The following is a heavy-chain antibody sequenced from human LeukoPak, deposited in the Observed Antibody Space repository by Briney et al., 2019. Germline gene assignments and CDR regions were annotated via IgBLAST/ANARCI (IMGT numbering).Heavy chain of an antibody. Sequence: GGSLRLSCAASGFTFNYSWMSWVRQAPGKGLEWVANIQQRGSEKSYVDSVKGRFSISRDNTKNSVFLQMNSLRAEDTAVYYCARVGIDYLASYHFDHWGRGTLVTVSS. CDR2: IQQRGSEK. CDR3: ARVGIDYLASYHFDH. CDR1: GFTFNYSW. J-gene: IGHJ4*02. V-gene: IGHV3-7*01. D-gene: IGHD2/OR15-2a*01.